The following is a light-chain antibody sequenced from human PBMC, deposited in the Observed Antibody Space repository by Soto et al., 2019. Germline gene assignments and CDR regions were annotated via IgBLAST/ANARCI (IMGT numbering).Light chain of an antibody. Sequence: DIQMTQSPSTLSASVGDSVTITCRASQSVNKWLAWYQQRAGRVPRLLIFDVSNLESGVPSRFSGSGSGTEFTLTISSLQPDDSATYYCQQLHGYPITFGQGTRLEIK. CDR3: QQLHGYPIT. V-gene: IGKV1-5*01. J-gene: IGKJ5*01. CDR1: QSVNKW. CDR2: DVS.